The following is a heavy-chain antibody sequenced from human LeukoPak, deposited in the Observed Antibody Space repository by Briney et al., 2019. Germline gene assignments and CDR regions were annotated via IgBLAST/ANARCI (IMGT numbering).Heavy chain of an antibody. V-gene: IGHV3-9*03. D-gene: IGHD5-24*01. CDR1: GFTFDDYA. J-gene: IGHJ4*02. Sequence: GGSLRLSCAASGFTFDDYAMHWVRQAPGKGLEWVAGISWNSGSIGYADSVKGRFTISRDNAKNSLYLQMNSLRAEDMALYYCAKDRDGYNYGGLDYWGQGTLVTVSS. CDR2: ISWNSGSI. CDR3: AKDRDGYNYGGLDY.